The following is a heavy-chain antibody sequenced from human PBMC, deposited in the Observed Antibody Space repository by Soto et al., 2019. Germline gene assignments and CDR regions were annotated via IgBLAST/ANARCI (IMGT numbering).Heavy chain of an antibody. CDR3: AREGRQQLAFDY. CDR1: GFTFSSYG. J-gene: IGHJ4*02. D-gene: IGHD6-13*01. V-gene: IGHV3-33*01. Sequence: QVQLVESGGGVVQPGRSLRLSCAASGFTFSSYGMHWVRQAPGKGLEWVAVIWYDGSNKYYADSVKGRFTISRDNSKNTLYLQMNSLRAEDTAVYYCAREGRQQLAFDYWGQGTLVTVSS. CDR2: IWYDGSNK.